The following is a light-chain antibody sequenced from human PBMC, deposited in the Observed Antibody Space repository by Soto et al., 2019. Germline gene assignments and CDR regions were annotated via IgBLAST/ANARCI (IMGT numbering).Light chain of an antibody. V-gene: IGKV1-39*01. CDR1: QPISNN. J-gene: IGKJ5*01. CDR2: ASS. CDR3: QQTDSTPIT. Sequence: DIQMTQSPSSLSASVGDRVTITCRASQPISNNLNWYQQRPGKPPNLLIYASSSVQRGVPPRFSGRGSETEFTLTISSLQPEDFAIYYCQQTDSTPITFGQGTRLEIK.